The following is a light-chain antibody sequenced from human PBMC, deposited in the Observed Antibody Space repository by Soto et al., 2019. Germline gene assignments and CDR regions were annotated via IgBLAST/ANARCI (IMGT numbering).Light chain of an antibody. J-gene: IGKJ4*01. V-gene: IGKV1-12*01. Sequence: DIQMTQSPSSVSASVGDRVAIACRASQDISTKLAWYQQKPGKAPNLLIYAASTLQSGVPSRFSGSGSGTDFTLTISSLQPEDSATYYCQQVSTFPLTFGGGPKVDIK. CDR1: QDISTK. CDR3: QQVSTFPLT. CDR2: AAS.